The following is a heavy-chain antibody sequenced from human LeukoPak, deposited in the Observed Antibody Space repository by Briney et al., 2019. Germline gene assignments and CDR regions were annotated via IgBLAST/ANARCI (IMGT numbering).Heavy chain of an antibody. CDR1: GFTFSNYW. CDR3: ARLGGRNSPLGY. V-gene: IGHV3-7*01. J-gene: IGHJ4*02. Sequence: GGSLRLSCEATGFTFSNYWMSWVRQAPGKGLEWVANIKQDGSETYYVDSVKGRFTISRDNAKNSLSLQMNSLRAEDTAVYYCARLGGRNSPLGYWGQGTLVTVSS. CDR2: IKQDGSET. D-gene: IGHD3-16*01.